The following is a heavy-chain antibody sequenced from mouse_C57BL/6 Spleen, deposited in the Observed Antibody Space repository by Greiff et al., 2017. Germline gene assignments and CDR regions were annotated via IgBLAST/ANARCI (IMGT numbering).Heavy chain of an antibody. D-gene: IGHD2-5*01. CDR1: GYSFTGYY. Sequence: EVQVVESGPELVQPGASVKISCKASGYSFTGYYMNWVKQSPEKSLEWIGEINPSTGGTTYNQKFKAKATLTVDKSSSTAYMQLKRLTAEDSAVYYCARRDYSNYWGQGTTLTVSS. CDR3: ARRDYSNY. V-gene: IGHV1-42*01. J-gene: IGHJ2*01. CDR2: INPSTGGT.